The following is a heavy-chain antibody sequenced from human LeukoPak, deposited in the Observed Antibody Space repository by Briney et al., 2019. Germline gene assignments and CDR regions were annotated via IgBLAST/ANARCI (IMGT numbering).Heavy chain of an antibody. CDR1: GGSISSYY. V-gene: IGHV4-34*01. D-gene: IGHD3-10*01. CDR2: INHSGST. J-gene: IGHJ4*02. CDR3: ARKNVLLWFGARGPFDY. Sequence: PSETLSLTCTVSGGSISSYYWSWIRQPPGKGLEWIGEINHSGSTNYNPSLKSRVTISVDTSKNQFSLKLSSVTAADTAVYYCARKNVLLWFGARGPFDYWGQGTLVTVSS.